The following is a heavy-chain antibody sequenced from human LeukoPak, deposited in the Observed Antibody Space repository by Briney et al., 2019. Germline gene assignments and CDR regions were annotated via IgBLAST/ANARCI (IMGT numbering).Heavy chain of an antibody. V-gene: IGHV1-69*04. CDR3: ARWGRIVGADWFDP. CDR2: IIPILGIA. J-gene: IGHJ5*02. D-gene: IGHD1-26*01. CDR1: GGTFSSYA. Sequence: SVKVSCKASGGTFSSYAISWVRQAPGQGLEWMGRIIPILGIANYAQKFQGRVTITADKSTSTAYMELSSLGSEDTAVYYCARWGRIVGADWFDPWGQGTLATVSS.